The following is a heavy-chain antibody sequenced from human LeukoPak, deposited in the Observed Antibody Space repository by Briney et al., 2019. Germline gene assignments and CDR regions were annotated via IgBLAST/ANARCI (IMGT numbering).Heavy chain of an antibody. D-gene: IGHD5-18*01. CDR2: IKQDGSEK. Sequence: GGSLRLSCAASGFTFSSYLMSWVRQAPGKGLEWGANIKQDGSEKYYVDSVRGRFTISRDNAKNSLYLQLNSLRVEDTAVYYCARGYSYGSTGTYWGQGTLVTVSS. CDR1: GFTFSSYL. CDR3: ARGYSYGSTGTY. V-gene: IGHV3-7*01. J-gene: IGHJ4*02.